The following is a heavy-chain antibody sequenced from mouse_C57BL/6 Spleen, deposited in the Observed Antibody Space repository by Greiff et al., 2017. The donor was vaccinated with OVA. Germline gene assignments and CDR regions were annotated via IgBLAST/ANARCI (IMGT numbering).Heavy chain of an antibody. V-gene: IGHV1-50*01. J-gene: IGHJ3*01. Sequence: QVQLQQPGAELVKPGASVKLSCKASGYTFTSYWMQWVKQRPGQGLEWIGEIDPSDSYTNYNQKFKGKATLTVDTSSSTAYMQLSSLTSEDSAVYYCARSDYGSSLGFAYWGQGTLVTVSA. CDR2: IDPSDSYT. CDR1: GYTFTSYW. CDR3: ARSDYGSSLGFAY. D-gene: IGHD1-1*01.